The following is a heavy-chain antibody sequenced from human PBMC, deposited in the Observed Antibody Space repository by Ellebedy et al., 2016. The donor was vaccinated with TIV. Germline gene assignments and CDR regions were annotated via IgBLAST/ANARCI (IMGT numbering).Heavy chain of an antibody. CDR1: GFTFRNYG. D-gene: IGHD3-16*01. CDR2: IRGSGIYT. J-gene: IGHJ5*02. CDR3: ARVGVGWSYGQGLDP. Sequence: GGSLRLXCAVSGFTFRNYGMTWVRQAPGKGLEWVASIRGSGIYTYYADSVKGRFTISRDNSENTLFLQMNSLTTEDTAVYYCARVGVGWSYGQGLDPWGQGTLVTVSS. V-gene: IGHV3-23*01.